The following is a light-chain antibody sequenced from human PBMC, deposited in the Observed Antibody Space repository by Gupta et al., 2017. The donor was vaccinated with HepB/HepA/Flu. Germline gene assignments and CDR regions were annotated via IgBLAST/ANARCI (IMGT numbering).Light chain of an antibody. V-gene: IGKV4-1*01. CDR1: QSVLYSSKNKNY. J-gene: IGKJ5*01. CDR2: WAS. CDR3: QQYYSTPIT. Sequence: DIVMTQSPDSMAVSLGERATINCKSSQSVLYSSKNKNYLAWYPQKPGQPPKLLIYWASTRESGVPDRFSGSGSGTDFTLTISSLQAEDVAVYYCQQYYSTPITFGQGTRLEIK.